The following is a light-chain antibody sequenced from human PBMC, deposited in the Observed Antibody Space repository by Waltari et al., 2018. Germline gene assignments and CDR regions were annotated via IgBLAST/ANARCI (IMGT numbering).Light chain of an antibody. J-gene: IGLJ2*01. CDR3: AAWDDSLSGVV. CDR2: RNN. Sequence: QSVLTQPPSASETPGQRVTISCSGSSSNIGPNYVYWYQQLPGTAPKLLIYRNNQRPSGVPDRFSGSKSGTSASLAISGLRSEDEADFYCAAWDDSLSGVVFGGGSKLTVL. CDR1: SSNIGPNY. V-gene: IGLV1-47*01.